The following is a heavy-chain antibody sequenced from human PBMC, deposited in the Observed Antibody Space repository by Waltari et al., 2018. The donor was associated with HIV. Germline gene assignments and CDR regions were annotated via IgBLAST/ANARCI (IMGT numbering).Heavy chain of an antibody. D-gene: IGHD3-10*01. CDR3: ATGVRYYGP. CDR1: NFSVSDKH. CDR2: IYPDDTT. V-gene: IGHV3-53*01. J-gene: IGHJ5*02. Sequence: AESGGRLIQPGGSLGLSCTASNFSVSDKHVTWIRQAPGGSLEWVGFIYPDDTTHYADSVSGRFTISRAKSRTTVLLLMNGLFVDDTATYFCATGVRYYGPWGQGTRVTVSS.